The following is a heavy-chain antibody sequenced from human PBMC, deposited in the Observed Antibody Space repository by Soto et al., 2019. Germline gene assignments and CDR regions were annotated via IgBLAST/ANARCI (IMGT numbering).Heavy chain of an antibody. D-gene: IGHD3-22*01. J-gene: IGHJ6*02. Sequence: GESLKISCKGSGYSFTSYWIGWVRQMPGKGLEWMGIIYPGDSDTRYSPSFQGQVTISADKSISTAYLQWSSLKASDTAMYYCARLLGDSSGYYPRYYYYGMDVWGQGTTVTGLL. CDR1: GYSFTSYW. CDR2: IYPGDSDT. V-gene: IGHV5-51*01. CDR3: ARLLGDSSGYYPRYYYYGMDV.